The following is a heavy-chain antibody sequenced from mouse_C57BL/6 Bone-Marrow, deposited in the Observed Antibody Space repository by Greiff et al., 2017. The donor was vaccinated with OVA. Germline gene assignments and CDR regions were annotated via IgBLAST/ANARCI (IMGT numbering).Heavy chain of an antibody. V-gene: IGHV5-4*01. CDR1: GFTFTSYA. J-gene: IGHJ3*01. D-gene: IGHD2-12*01. Sequence: EVQVVASGGGLVKPGGSLKLSCAASGFTFTSYAMSWFRPTPEPRLAWVATICDGGSYTYYTDNVKGRFTISRYNAKNNLYLPMSHLKSEDTAMYYCARDYDGEAWFAYWGQGTLVTVSA. CDR3: ARDYDGEAWFAY. CDR2: ICDGGSYT.